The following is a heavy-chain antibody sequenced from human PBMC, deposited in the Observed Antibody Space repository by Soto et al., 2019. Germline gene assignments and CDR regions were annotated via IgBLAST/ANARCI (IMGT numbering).Heavy chain of an antibody. Sequence: VGSLRLSCATSGFSFSTYAIHWARQAPGKGLDWVAVISNDGSKRYYAQSVKGRFTISRDNSNNTVDLQMNSLRAEDTALYYCARSIAVAGLDYWGPGTLVTVSS. CDR2: ISNDGSKR. CDR1: GFSFSTYA. V-gene: IGHV3-30-3*01. CDR3: ARSIAVAGLDY. J-gene: IGHJ4*02. D-gene: IGHD6-19*01.